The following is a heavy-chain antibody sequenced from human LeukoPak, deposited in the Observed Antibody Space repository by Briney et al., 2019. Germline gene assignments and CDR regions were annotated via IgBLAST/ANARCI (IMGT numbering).Heavy chain of an antibody. J-gene: IGHJ5*02. D-gene: IGHD4-23*01. CDR3: AREFYPTDYGGTLDP. CDR1: GFTFSSYS. CDR2: ISSSGSTI. Sequence: GGSLRLSCAASGFTFSSYSMNWVRQAPGKGLEWVLYISSSGSTIYYADSVKGRFTISRDNAKNSLYLQMNSLRAEDTAVYYCAREFYPTDYGGTLDPWGQGTLVTVSS. V-gene: IGHV3-48*01.